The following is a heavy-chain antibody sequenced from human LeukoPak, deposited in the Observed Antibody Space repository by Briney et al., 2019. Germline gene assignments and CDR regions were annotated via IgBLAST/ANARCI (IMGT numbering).Heavy chain of an antibody. CDR1: GGSFSGCY. D-gene: IGHD3-16*01. CDR2: INHSGST. CDR3: ARHWIPPNYVWGSLGYNWFDP. J-gene: IGHJ5*02. Sequence: SETLSLTCAVYGGSFSGCYWSWIRQPPGKGLEWIGEINHSGSTNYNLSLKSRVTISVDTSKNQFSLKLSSVTAADTAVYYCARHWIPPNYVWGSLGYNWFDPWGQGTLVTVSS. V-gene: IGHV4-34*01.